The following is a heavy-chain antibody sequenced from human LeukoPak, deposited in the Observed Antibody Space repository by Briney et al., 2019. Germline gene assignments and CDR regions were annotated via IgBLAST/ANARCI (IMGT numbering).Heavy chain of an antibody. V-gene: IGHV2-5*02. D-gene: IGHD2-8*02. CDR2: IYWDDDK. Sequence: ESGPTLVKPTQTLTLTCTSSGFSLTTSGVGVGWIRQPPGKALEWLALIYWDDDKRYSPSLKSRLTITKDTSKNQVVLAMTNMDPVDTATYYCAHRPAYQTGGGAFDIWGQGAMVTVSS. J-gene: IGHJ3*02. CDR1: GFSLTTSGVG. CDR3: AHRPAYQTGGGAFDI.